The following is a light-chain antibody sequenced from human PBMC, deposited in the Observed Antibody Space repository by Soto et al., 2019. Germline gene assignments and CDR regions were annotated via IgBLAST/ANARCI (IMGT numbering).Light chain of an antibody. CDR2: GAS. CDR3: QQYGSSPRVYT. J-gene: IGKJ2*01. CDR1: QSVSSSY. Sequence: EIVLTQSPGTLSLSPGERATLSCRASQSVSSSYLAWYQQKPGQAPRLLIYGASSRATGIPDRFSGSGSGTDFTLTISRLEPEDFAVYYCQQYGSSPRVYTFGQGTKLENK. V-gene: IGKV3-20*01.